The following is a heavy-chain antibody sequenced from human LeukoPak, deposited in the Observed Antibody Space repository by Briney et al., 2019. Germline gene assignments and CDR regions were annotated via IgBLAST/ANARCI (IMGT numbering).Heavy chain of an antibody. V-gene: IGHV3-23*01. CDR1: GFTFSSYA. Sequence: PGGSLRLSCAASGFTFSSYAMSWVRQAPGKGLEWVSSITGSGETTNYADSVKGRFTISRDNAKNTLYLQMNSLRAEDTAVYYCARVSVFGVVIYAFDLWGQGTMVTVSS. CDR3: ARVSVFGVVIYAFDL. CDR2: ITGSGETT. J-gene: IGHJ3*01. D-gene: IGHD3-3*02.